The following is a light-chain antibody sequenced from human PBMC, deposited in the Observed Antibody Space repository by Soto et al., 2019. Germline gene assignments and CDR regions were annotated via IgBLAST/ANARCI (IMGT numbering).Light chain of an antibody. CDR3: QQDYHLPIT. V-gene: IGKV3-20*01. J-gene: IGKJ5*01. Sequence: EFVLTQSPGTLSLSPGERATLSCRASQTVRNNYLAWYQQKPGQAPRLLIYDASSRATGIPDRFSGGGSGTDFTLTISRLEPEDFAVYYCQQDYHLPITFGQGTRLEIK. CDR2: DAS. CDR1: QTVRNNY.